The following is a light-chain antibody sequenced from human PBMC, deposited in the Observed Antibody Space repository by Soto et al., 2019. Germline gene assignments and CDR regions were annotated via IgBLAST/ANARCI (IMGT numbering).Light chain of an antibody. Sequence: QSVLTQPPSASGSPGQSVAISCTGTSSDVGGYNYVSWYQQHPGKAPKLMICEVNKRPSGVPDRFSGSKSGNTASLTVSGLQDEDDADYYCSSYAGSSNVFGTGTKLTVL. CDR1: SSDVGGYNY. CDR2: EVN. CDR3: SSYAGSSNV. J-gene: IGLJ1*01. V-gene: IGLV2-8*01.